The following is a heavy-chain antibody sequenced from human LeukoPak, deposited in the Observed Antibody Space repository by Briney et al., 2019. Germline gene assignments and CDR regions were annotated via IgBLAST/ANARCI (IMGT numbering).Heavy chain of an antibody. CDR2: ISYDASNK. CDR3: ARDRSSGGLRYFDWLFYL. D-gene: IGHD3-9*01. J-gene: IGHJ5*02. V-gene: IGHV3-30*03. Sequence: GGSLRLSCAASGFTFSDYGMHWVRQAPGKGLEWVAVISYDASNKYYPVSVEGRFTVSRDNSENTLYLQMNSVRVEDTAVYYCARDRSSGGLRYFDWLFYLWGQGTLVTVSS. CDR1: GFTFSDYG.